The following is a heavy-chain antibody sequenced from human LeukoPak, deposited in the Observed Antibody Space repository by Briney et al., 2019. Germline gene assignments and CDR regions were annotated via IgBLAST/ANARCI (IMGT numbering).Heavy chain of an antibody. D-gene: IGHD3-16*01. V-gene: IGHV3-23*01. CDR2: LRGDGET. J-gene: IGHJ4*02. Sequence: GGSLRLSCAASGFTFSSYAMSWVRQTPARGLEWVSSLRGDGETFYADSVKGRFALSSDSSRNTVYLQLNNLRVEDTAIYYCARASWVSSTDAVRWGQGTLVTVSS. CDR1: GFTFSSYA. CDR3: ARASWVSSTDAVR.